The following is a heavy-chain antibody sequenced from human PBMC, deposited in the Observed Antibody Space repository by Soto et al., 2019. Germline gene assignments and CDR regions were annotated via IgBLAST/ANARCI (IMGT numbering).Heavy chain of an antibody. Sequence: EVQLVESGGGLVQPGGSLSLSCAASGLTLSGRPMHWVRQVPGKGLVWVSGIDNAGTDSTYADSVKGRFTSSRDNAKNTLYLQMNSLRVEDTAVYYCARGWFGPDVWGKGTTVTVSS. CDR3: ARGWFGPDV. D-gene: IGHD3-10*01. CDR1: GLTLSGRP. CDR2: IDNAGTDS. J-gene: IGHJ6*04. V-gene: IGHV3-74*01.